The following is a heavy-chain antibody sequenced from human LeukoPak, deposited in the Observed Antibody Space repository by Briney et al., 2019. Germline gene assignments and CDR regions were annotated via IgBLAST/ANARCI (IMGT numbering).Heavy chain of an antibody. D-gene: IGHD2-2*01. CDR3: ARENIVVVPAAIEKWFDP. CDR2: IWYDGSNK. Sequence: GGSLRLSCAAFGLIFTSYGIHWVRPVPGKGLEWVAGIWYDGSNKYYADSVKGRFTISRDNSKNTLYLQMNSLRAEDTAVYYCARENIVVVPAAIEKWFDPWGQGTLVTVSS. J-gene: IGHJ5*02. CDR1: GLIFTSYG. V-gene: IGHV3-33*08.